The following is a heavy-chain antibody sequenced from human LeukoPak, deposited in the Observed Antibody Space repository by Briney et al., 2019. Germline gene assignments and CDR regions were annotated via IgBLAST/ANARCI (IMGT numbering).Heavy chain of an antibody. CDR2: INPSGGST. J-gene: IGHJ4*02. Sequence: ASAKVSCKASGYTFTSYYMHWVRQAPGQGLEWMGIINPSGGSTSYAQKFQGRVTMTRDTSTSTVYMELSSLRSEDTAVYYCAREVTIFVNLPYFDYWGQGTLVTVSS. D-gene: IGHD3-3*01. CDR3: AREVTIFVNLPYFDY. V-gene: IGHV1-46*01. CDR1: GYTFTSYY.